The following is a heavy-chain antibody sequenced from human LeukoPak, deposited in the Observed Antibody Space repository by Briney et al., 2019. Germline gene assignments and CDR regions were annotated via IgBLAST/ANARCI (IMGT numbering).Heavy chain of an antibody. D-gene: IGHD4-23*01. J-gene: IGHJ5*02. CDR1: GFTFSDYY. Sequence: KPGGSLRLSCAASGFTFSDYYMSWIRQAPGKGLEWVSYISSSSSYTNYADSVKGRFTISRDNAKNSLYLQMNSLRAEDTAVYYCVRVLTVVTPRGWFDPWGQGTLVTVSS. CDR3: VRVLTVVTPRGWFDP. V-gene: IGHV3-11*06. CDR2: ISSSSSYT.